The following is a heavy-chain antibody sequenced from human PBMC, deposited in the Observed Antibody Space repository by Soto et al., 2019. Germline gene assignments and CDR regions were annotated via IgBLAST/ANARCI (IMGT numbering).Heavy chain of an antibody. V-gene: IGHV2-5*02. Sequence: QITLNESGPTVVRPTETLTLTCTFSGFSLSTSGVGVGWIRQSPGKAPEWLALIYWDDDKRYSESLKSRLTITKDTSKNQVVLTMATLDPADTATYYCAHRVLRTVFGLVTTTAIYFDFWGPGTPVAVSS. J-gene: IGHJ4*02. D-gene: IGHD3-3*01. CDR3: AHRVLRTVFGLVTTTAIYFDF. CDR1: GFSLSTSGVG. CDR2: IYWDDDK.